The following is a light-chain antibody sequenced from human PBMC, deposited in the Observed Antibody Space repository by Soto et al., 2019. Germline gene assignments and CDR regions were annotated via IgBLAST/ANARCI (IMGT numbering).Light chain of an antibody. Sequence: DIPLTQSPSPLSPSLGDRVAIPCLARQCLSTYLNWYQQKPEKAPKVLIYAASNLQSGVPPRFSGSGSGTEFTLTINSLQHEYVATYFCQQSYRTPITFGQGTRLEI. CDR2: AAS. V-gene: IGKV1-39*01. CDR1: QCLSTY. J-gene: IGKJ5*01. CDR3: QQSYRTPIT.